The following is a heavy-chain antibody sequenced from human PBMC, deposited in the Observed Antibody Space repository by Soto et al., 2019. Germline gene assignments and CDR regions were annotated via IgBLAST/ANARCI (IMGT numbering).Heavy chain of an antibody. CDR2: ITYDGSKK. J-gene: IGHJ4*02. CDR3: ARDDRSYPTNPFEY. CDR1: GFTFNNYA. D-gene: IGHD1-26*01. V-gene: IGHV3-30-3*01. Sequence: QVQLVESGGGVVQPGGSLRLSCAASGFTFNNYAMHWVRQAPGKGLEWGAVITYDGSKKYYADSVKGRFTISRDNSRNTLYLQMNSLRTEDTAVYYCARDDRSYPTNPFEYWSQGTLVTVS.